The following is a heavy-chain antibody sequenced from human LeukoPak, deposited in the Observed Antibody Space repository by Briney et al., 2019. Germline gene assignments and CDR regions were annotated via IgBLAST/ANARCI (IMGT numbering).Heavy chain of an antibody. CDR1: GGSISGGGYY. J-gene: IGHJ4*02. CDR2: IYYSGST. Sequence: PSETLSLTCTVYGGSISGGGYYWSWIRQHPGKGLEWIGYIYYSGSTNYNPSLKSRVTISVDTSKNHFSLKLSSVTDADTAVYYCARGGTGYHRKFDCWGQGTLVTVSS. D-gene: IGHD3-9*01. CDR3: ARGGTGYHRKFDC. V-gene: IGHV4-31*03.